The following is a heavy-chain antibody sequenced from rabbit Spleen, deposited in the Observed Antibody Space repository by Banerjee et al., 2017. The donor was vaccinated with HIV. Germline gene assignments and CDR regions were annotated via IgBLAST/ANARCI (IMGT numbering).Heavy chain of an antibody. CDR1: GFSFSSSYY. CDR3: ARDLPDIIGWNFDF. D-gene: IGHD1-1*01. J-gene: IGHJ6*01. CDR2: IYPTNGVS. Sequence: QSLEESGGDLVKPGASLTLTCTASGFSFSSSYYMCWVRQTPGKGLEWIASIYPTNGVSYYANWAKGRFTISETSSTTVALQMTSLTAADTAIYFCARDLPDIIGWNFDFWGQGTLVTVS. V-gene: IGHV1S40*01.